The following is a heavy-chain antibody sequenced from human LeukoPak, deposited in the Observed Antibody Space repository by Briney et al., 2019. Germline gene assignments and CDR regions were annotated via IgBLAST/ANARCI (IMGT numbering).Heavy chain of an antibody. CDR1: GFTFSSYA. Sequence: QSGGSLRLSCAASGFTFSSYAMHWVRQAPGKGLEWVAVISYDGGNKYYADSVKGRFTISRDNSKNTLYLQMNSLRAEDTAVYYCARDLGIWGQGTMVTVSS. J-gene: IGHJ3*02. V-gene: IGHV3-30-3*01. CDR3: ARDLGI. CDR2: ISYDGGNK.